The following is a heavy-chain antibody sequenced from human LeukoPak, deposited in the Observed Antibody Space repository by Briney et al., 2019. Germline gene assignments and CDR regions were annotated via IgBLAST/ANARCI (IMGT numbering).Heavy chain of an antibody. CDR3: ARGSGTYYYDSGGYLNWFDP. CDR1: GGSISSSGYY. J-gene: IGHJ5*02. V-gene: IGHV4-39*01. D-gene: IGHD3-22*01. CDR2: VYYTGST. Sequence: SETLSLTCTVSGGSISSSGYYWGWIRQPPGKGLEWIGTVYYTGSTYYNPSLKSRVTISEDTSRDQFSLKLNSVTAADTAVYYCARGSGTYYYDSGGYLNWFDPWGQGILVTVSS.